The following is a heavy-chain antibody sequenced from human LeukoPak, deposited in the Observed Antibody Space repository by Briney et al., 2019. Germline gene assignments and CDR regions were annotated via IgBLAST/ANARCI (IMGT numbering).Heavy chain of an antibody. CDR3: ASTDGGNDY. CDR1: GGTFSSYA. Sequence: SVKVSCKASGGTFSSYAISWVRQAPGQGLEWMGRIIPIFGTANYAQKFQGKVTITTDESTSTAYMELSSLRSEDTAVYHCASTDGGNDYWGQGTLVTVSS. J-gene: IGHJ4*02. CDR2: IIPIFGTA. V-gene: IGHV1-69*05. D-gene: IGHD4-23*01.